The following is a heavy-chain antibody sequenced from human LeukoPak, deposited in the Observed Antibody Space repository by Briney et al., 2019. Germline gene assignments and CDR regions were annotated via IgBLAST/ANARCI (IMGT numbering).Heavy chain of an antibody. CDR3: ARLGPSPFIAAAEDDAFDI. V-gene: IGHV4-39*07. J-gene: IGHJ3*02. Sequence: SETLSLTCTVSGGSISSSYSYWGWIRQPLGKGLEWIGNIYYSGSTYYSPSLTSRVTLSVDTSKNQFSLKLSSVTAADTAVYYCARLGPSPFIAAAEDDAFDIWGQGTMVTVSS. CDR1: GGSISSSYSY. D-gene: IGHD6-13*01. CDR2: IYYSGST.